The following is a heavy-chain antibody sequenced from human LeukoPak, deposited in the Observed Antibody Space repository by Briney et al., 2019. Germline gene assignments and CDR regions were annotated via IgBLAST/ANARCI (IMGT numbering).Heavy chain of an antibody. V-gene: IGHV3-21*01. D-gene: IGHD2-15*01. Sequence: GSLRLSCAASGFTFSSYSMNWVRQAPGKGLEWVSSISSSSSYIYYADSVKGRFTISRDNAKNSIYLQMNSLRAEDTAVYCCARDPAGIGYCSGGSCYSEGDYWGQGTLVTVSS. CDR1: GFTFSSYS. CDR3: ARDPAGIGYCSGGSCYSEGDY. CDR2: ISSSSSYI. J-gene: IGHJ4*02.